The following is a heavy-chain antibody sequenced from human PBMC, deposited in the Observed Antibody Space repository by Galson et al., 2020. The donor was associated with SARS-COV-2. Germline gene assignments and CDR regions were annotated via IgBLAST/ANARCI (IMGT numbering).Heavy chain of an antibody. CDR1: GFIFSDSA. J-gene: IGHJ4*02. CDR3: TTRLVASGTEKFDY. V-gene: IGHV3-73*01. D-gene: IGHD6-13*01. CDR2: IRSKANSHAT. Sequence: GGSLRLSCAASGFIFSDSAMHWVRQASGKGLEWVGRIRSKANSHATGYAASVNGRFTISRDDSKNTAYLQMGGLKTEDTAVYYCTTRLVASGTEKFDYWGPGTRVPVSS.